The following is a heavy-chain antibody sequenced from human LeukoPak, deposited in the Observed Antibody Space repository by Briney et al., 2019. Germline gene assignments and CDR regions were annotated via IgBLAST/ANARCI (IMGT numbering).Heavy chain of an antibody. V-gene: IGHV3-30*02. Sequence: PGGSLRLSCAASGFTFSSYGMHWVRQAPGKGLEWVAFIRYDGSNKYYADSVKGRFTISRDNSKNMLYLQMNSLRAEDTAVYYCAGYCSTTSCYSSPNWFNPWGQGTLVTVSS. J-gene: IGHJ5*02. CDR1: GFTFSSYG. CDR3: AGYCSTTSCYSSPNWFNP. D-gene: IGHD2-2*01. CDR2: IRYDGSNK.